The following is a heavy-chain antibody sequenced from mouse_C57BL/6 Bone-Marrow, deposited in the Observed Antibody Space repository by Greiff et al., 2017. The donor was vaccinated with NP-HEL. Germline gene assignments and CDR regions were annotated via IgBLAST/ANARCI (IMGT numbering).Heavy chain of an antibody. CDR1: GYTFTSYW. D-gene: IGHD2-3*01. Sequence: QVQLQQPGAELVKPGASVKLSCKASGYTFTSYWMHWVKQRPGQGLEWIGMIHPNSGSTNYNEKFKSKATLTVDKSSSTAYMQLSSLTSEDSAVYYCARRSSMSKFDYWGQGTTLTVSS. CDR3: ARRSSMSKFDY. CDR2: IHPNSGST. V-gene: IGHV1-64*01. J-gene: IGHJ2*01.